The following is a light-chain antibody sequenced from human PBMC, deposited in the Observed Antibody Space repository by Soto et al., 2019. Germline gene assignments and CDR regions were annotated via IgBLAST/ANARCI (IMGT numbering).Light chain of an antibody. J-gene: IGKJ1*01. CDR1: QSISSSY. CDR3: QQYGSSRT. CDR2: SAS. V-gene: IGKV3-20*01. Sequence: EVVLTQSPGTLSLSPGERATLSCRASQSISSSYLAWYQQKPGQAPRLLIYSASSRATGIPDRFSGSGSGTDFTLTISRLEPEDFAVYYCQQYGSSRTFCQGTKV.